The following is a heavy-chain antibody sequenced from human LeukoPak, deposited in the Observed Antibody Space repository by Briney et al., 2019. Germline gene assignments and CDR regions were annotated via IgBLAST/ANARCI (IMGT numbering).Heavy chain of an antibody. Sequence: SSETLSLTCTVSGGSISSHYWSWIRQPPGKGLEWIGYIYYSGSTNYNPSLKSRVTISVDTSKNQFSLKLSSVTAADTAVYYCARVAGNWALFAFDIWGQGTMVTVSS. CDR3: ARVAGNWALFAFDI. D-gene: IGHD7-27*01. V-gene: IGHV4-59*11. J-gene: IGHJ3*02. CDR1: GGSISSHY. CDR2: IYYSGST.